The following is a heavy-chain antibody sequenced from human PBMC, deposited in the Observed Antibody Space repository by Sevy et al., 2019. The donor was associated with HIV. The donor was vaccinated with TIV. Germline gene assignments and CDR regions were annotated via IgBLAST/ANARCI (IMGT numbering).Heavy chain of an antibody. Sequence: GGSLRLSCVASQFNFDTYAIHWVRQAPGKGLEWVAMIGYDGSSKDYAESVKGRFAISSDNSQNTAFLQMNSLRAEDTGVYYCATNMVHAGAYDSYFDFWGQGSLVTVSS. CDR1: QFNFDTYA. J-gene: IGHJ4*02. CDR3: ATNMVHAGAYDSYFDF. CDR2: IGYDGSSK. V-gene: IGHV3-30*02. D-gene: IGHD3-10*01.